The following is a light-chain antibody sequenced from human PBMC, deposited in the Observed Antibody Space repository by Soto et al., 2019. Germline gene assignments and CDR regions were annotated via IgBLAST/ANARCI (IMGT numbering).Light chain of an antibody. CDR1: SSDVGGYNY. CDR3: CSYAGSYTWV. Sequence: QSALTQPRSVSVSPGQSVTISCTGTSSDVGGYNYVSWYRKHPGKAPKLMIYDVSKRPSGVPDRFSGSKSGNTASLTISGLQAEDEADYYCCSYAGSYTWVFVTGTKLTVL. CDR2: DVS. V-gene: IGLV2-11*01. J-gene: IGLJ1*01.